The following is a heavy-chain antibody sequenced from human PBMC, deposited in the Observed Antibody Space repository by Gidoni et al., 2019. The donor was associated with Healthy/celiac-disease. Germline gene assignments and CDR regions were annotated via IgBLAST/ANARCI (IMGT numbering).Heavy chain of an antibody. V-gene: IGHV3-9*01. D-gene: IGHD6-13*01. Sequence: EVQLVESGGGLVQPGRSLRLSCAASGFTFDDYAMHWVRQAPGKGLEWFSGISWNSGSIGYADSVKGRFTISRDNAKNSLYLQMNSLRAEDTALYYCAKDIGGEQLMPDYWGQGTLVTVSS. J-gene: IGHJ4*02. CDR1: GFTFDDYA. CDR2: ISWNSGSI. CDR3: AKDIGGEQLMPDY.